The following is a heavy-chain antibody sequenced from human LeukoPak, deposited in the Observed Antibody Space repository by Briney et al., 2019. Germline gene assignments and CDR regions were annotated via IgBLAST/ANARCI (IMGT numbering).Heavy chain of an antibody. Sequence: PGGSLRLSCAASGFTYSSYSMNWVRQAPGKGLEWVSFISSSSSYIYYADSVKGRFPISRDNAKNSLYLQMNSLRAEDTAVYYCARNGGDTYDYWGQGTLVTVSS. CDR2: ISSSSSYI. J-gene: IGHJ4*02. V-gene: IGHV3-21*01. CDR1: GFTYSSYS. D-gene: IGHD2-21*01. CDR3: ARNGGDTYDY.